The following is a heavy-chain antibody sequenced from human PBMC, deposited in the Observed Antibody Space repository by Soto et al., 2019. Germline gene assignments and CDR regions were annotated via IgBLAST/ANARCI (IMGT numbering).Heavy chain of an antibody. J-gene: IGHJ5*02. CDR2: IYYSGST. D-gene: IGHD1-1*01. Sequence: PSETLSLTCTVSGGSISSGGYYWSWIRQHPGKGLEWIGYIYYSGSTYYNPSLKSRVTISVDTSKNQFSLKLSSVTAADTAVYSCALPWNWKRALGFDPCGQXTLVTVSS. CDR3: ALPWNWKRALGFDP. CDR1: GGSISSGGYY. V-gene: IGHV4-31*03.